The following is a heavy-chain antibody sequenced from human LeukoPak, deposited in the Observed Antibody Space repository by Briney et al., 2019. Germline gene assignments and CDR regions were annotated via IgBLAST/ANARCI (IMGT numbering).Heavy chain of an antibody. D-gene: IGHD3-22*01. CDR3: ARAYYDSTNWFDP. CDR1: GFTFSDYY. Sequence: GGSLRLSCAASGFTFSDYYMSWIRQAPGKGLEWVSYISSSGSTIYYADSVKGRFTISRDNAKNSLYLQMNSLRAEDTAVYYCARAYYDSTNWFDPWGQGTLVTVSS. CDR2: ISSSGSTI. V-gene: IGHV3-11*01. J-gene: IGHJ5*02.